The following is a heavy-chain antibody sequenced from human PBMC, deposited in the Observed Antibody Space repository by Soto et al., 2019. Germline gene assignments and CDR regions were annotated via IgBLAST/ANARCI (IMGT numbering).Heavy chain of an antibody. D-gene: IGHD4-17*01. CDR1: GGAFNTFG. CDR3: ARSPPMDSGDKYFYDF. J-gene: IGHJ4*02. CDR2: IIPFFRTA. V-gene: IGHV1-69*13. Sequence: ASVKVSCRASGGAFNTFGFSWVRQAPGQGLEWMGGIIPFFRTANYAQKFQDRVTITADESTSTVYMDLRSLRSEDTAKYYCARSPPMDSGDKYFYDFWGQGALVTVSS.